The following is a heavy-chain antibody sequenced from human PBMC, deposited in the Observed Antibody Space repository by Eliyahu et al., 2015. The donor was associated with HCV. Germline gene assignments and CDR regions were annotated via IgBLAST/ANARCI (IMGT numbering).Heavy chain of an antibody. D-gene: IGHD5/OR15-5a*01. Sequence: QVQLVESGGDSVKPGGSLRLSCAASGFTFSDYYMTWIRQAPGKGLGWISYISASGATIFYADSVKGRFIISRDNAKNSLFLQMNSLRAEDTAIYYCAVVYDADWLDPWGQGTLVTVSS. CDR3: AVVYDADWLDP. CDR2: ISASGATI. V-gene: IGHV3-11*01. CDR1: GFTFSDYY. J-gene: IGHJ5*02.